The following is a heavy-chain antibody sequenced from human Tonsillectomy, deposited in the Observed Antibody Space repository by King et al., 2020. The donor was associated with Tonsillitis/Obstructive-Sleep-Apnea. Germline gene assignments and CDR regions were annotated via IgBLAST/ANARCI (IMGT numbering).Heavy chain of an antibody. CDR1: GFTFSSYA. CDR2: ISYDGSNK. Sequence: VQLVESGGGVVQPGRSLRLSCAASGFTFSSYAMHWVRQAPGKGLEWVAVISYDGSNKYYADSVKGRFTISRDNSKNTPYLQMNSLRAEDTAVYYCARDSLYCSGGSCPGDAFDIWGQGTMVTVSS. V-gene: IGHV3-30*01. CDR3: ARDSLYCSGGSCPGDAFDI. D-gene: IGHD2-15*01. J-gene: IGHJ3*02.